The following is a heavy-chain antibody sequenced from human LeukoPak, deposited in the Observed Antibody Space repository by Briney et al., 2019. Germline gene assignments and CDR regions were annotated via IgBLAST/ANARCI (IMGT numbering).Heavy chain of an antibody. CDR2: INPNSGGT. CDR1: GYSFTDYY. Sequence: ASVKVSCKTSGYSFTDYYMHWVRQAPGQGLEWMGWINPNSGGTNYAQKFQGRVTMTRDTSISTAYMELSRLRSDDTAVYYCARFIVGASSGFHYWGQGTLVTVSS. CDR3: ARFIVGASSGFHY. J-gene: IGHJ4*02. V-gene: IGHV1-2*02. D-gene: IGHD1-26*01.